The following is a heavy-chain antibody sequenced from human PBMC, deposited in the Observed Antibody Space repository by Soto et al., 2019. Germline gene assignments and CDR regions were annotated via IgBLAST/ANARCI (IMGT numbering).Heavy chain of an antibody. CDR3: ARGRTTISMCV. Sequence: ASVKVSCKAPGYTFTSYDINWVRPATGQGKEWMGWMNPNSGNTGYAQKFQGSVTMTKKTSISTAYMELSSLRSEDTAVDYCARGRTTISMCVWGQGTTVTVSS. V-gene: IGHV1-8*01. CDR2: MNPNSGNT. J-gene: IGHJ6*02. CDR1: GYTFTSYD. D-gene: IGHD3-9*01.